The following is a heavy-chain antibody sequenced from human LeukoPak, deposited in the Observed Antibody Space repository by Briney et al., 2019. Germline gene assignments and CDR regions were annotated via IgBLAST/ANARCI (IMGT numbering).Heavy chain of an antibody. CDR2: IYTSGST. J-gene: IGHJ5*02. V-gene: IGHV4-4*07. Sequence: SETLSLTCTVSGGSISSYYWSWIRQPAGKGLEWIGRIYTSGSTNYNPSLKSRVTMSVDTSKNQFSLKLSSVTAADTAVYYCARDRSGGYYDYVWGSYPNWFDPWGQGTLVTVSS. D-gene: IGHD3-16*02. CDR1: GGSISSYY. CDR3: ARDRSGGYYDYVWGSYPNWFDP.